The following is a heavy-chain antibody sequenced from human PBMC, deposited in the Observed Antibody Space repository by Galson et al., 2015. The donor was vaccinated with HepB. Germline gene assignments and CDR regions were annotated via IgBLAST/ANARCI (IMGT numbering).Heavy chain of an antibody. J-gene: IGHJ6*02. CDR1: GFSFSSYA. CDR3: AKDIAGGYGDHAWFYYGMDV. Sequence: SLRLSCAGSGFSFSSYAMSWVRQAPGKGLEWVSGISDRGGTTYYSDSVKGRCTISRDNSKNTLYLQMNSLRVEDTAVYYCAKDIAGGYGDHAWFYYGMDVWGQGTTVTVSS. D-gene: IGHD4-17*01. V-gene: IGHV3-23*01. CDR2: ISDRGGTT.